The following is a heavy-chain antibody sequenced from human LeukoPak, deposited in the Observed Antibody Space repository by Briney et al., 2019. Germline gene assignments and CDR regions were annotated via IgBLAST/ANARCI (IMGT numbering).Heavy chain of an antibody. D-gene: IGHD6-19*01. V-gene: IGHV5-51*01. Sequence: GESPKISCKGSGYSFTSYWIGWVRQMPGKGLEWMGIIYRGDSDTRYSPSFQGQVTISADKSISTAYLQWSSLKASDTAMYYCARPLAVAGNNWFDPWGQGTLVTVSS. J-gene: IGHJ5*02. CDR2: IYRGDSDT. CDR1: GYSFTSYW. CDR3: ARPLAVAGNNWFDP.